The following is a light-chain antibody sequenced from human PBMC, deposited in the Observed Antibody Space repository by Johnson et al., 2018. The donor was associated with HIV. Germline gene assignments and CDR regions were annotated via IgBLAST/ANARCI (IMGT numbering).Light chain of an antibody. CDR2: DND. Sequence: QPVLTQPPSVSAAPGRWVTVSCSGTTSNIGDHSVSWFQHLPGAAPKLLIYDNDRRPSGVPDRFSGSKSAASATLDITGLQSGDEGDYYCATWDASLSSNVFGTGTKVTVL. J-gene: IGLJ1*01. V-gene: IGLV1-51*02. CDR1: TSNIGDHS. CDR3: ATWDASLSSNV.